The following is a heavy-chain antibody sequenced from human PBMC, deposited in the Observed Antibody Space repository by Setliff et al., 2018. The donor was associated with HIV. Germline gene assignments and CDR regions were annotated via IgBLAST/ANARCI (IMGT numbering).Heavy chain of an antibody. J-gene: IGHJ3*02. Sequence: ASVKVSCKASGYSFTSYGLSWVRQAPGQGLEWMGSITTYNGGTNYAQKFQGRVTMTTDTSTSTAYMELRSLRSDDTAVYYCTRGGYSGAFLDAFDIWGQGTMFTVSS. V-gene: IGHV1-18*01. CDR1: GYSFTSYG. CDR3: TRGGYSGAFLDAFDI. CDR2: ITTYNGGT. D-gene: IGHD1-26*01.